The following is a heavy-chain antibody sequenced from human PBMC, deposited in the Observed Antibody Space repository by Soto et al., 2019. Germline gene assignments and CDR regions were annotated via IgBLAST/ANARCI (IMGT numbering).Heavy chain of an antibody. CDR3: ASTVLVVGTEHDAFDI. D-gene: IGHD3-22*01. CDR2: IYHSGNT. J-gene: IGHJ3*02. V-gene: IGHV4-4*02. Sequence: QVQLQESGPGLVKPSGTLSLTCAVSGGSISSSNWWSWVRQPPGKGLEWIGEIYHSGNTNYNPALKSRVTISVDKSKNHFSLKLSSVTAADTAVYYCASTVLVVGTEHDAFDIWGQGTMVTVSS. CDR1: GGSISSSNW.